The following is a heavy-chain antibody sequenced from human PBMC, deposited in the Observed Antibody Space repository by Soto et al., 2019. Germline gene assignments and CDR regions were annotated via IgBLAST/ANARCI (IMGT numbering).Heavy chain of an antibody. CDR3: AKDIDPAHWPSVGGFWFDP. D-gene: IGHD3-16*01. V-gene: IGHV3-9*01. Sequence: GGSLRLSCATSGFTFDDYAMHWVRQAPGKGLEWVSGISWNSGSIVYADSVKGRFTISRDNAKNSLYLQMNSLRAEDTALYYCAKDIDPAHWPSVGGFWFDPWGQGTLVTVSS. CDR1: GFTFDDYA. J-gene: IGHJ5*02. CDR2: ISWNSGSI.